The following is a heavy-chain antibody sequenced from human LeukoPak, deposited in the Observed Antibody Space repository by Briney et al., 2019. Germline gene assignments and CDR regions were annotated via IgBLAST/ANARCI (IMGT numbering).Heavy chain of an antibody. V-gene: IGHV5-51*01. J-gene: IGHJ4*02. CDR1: GYSLASYL. CDR2: IYPGDSDT. CDR3: ARTSGYPVDY. D-gene: IGHD3-22*01. Sequence: GESLKISCKGSGYSLASYLIGGVRQMPVKGLEWMGIIYPGDSDTRYSPSFQGQVTISADKSISTAYLQWSSLKASDTAMYYCARTSGYPVDYWGQGTLVTVSS.